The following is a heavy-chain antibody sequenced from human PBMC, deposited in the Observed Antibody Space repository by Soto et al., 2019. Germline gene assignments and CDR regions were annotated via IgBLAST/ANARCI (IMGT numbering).Heavy chain of an antibody. CDR1: GYNFMRYG. J-gene: IGHJ4*02. Sequence: QVQLVQSGAEVKKPGASVKVSCKASGYNFMRYGFTWVRQAPGQGLEWMGWINVDNGETKYPQKIQGRVTMTSDTSITTAYLEVDRLKSDDTAVYYCARGPRKQLWVGYFDYWGQGTLVTVSS. D-gene: IGHD1-1*01. V-gene: IGHV1-18*04. CDR2: INVDNGET. CDR3: ARGPRKQLWVGYFDY.